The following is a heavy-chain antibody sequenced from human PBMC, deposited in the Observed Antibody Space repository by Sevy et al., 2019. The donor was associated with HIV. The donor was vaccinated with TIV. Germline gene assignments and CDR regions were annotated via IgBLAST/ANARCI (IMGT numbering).Heavy chain of an antibody. CDR2: IKQDGSEK. J-gene: IGHJ5*02. CDR1: GFTFSRNW. Sequence: GGSLRLSCAASGFTFSRNWMNWVRQAPGKGLEWVAHIKQDGSEKYYVDSVRGRFAISRDNAKNSLHLQMNSLRAEDTAVYYCARGPPSFYHHTSGFDHWGRGTLVTVSS. CDR3: ARGPPSFYHHTSGFDH. V-gene: IGHV3-7*01. D-gene: IGHD3-22*01.